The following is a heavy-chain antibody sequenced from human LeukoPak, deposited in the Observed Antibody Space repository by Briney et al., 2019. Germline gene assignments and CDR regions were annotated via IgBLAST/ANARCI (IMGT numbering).Heavy chain of an antibody. V-gene: IGHV4-39*07. Sequence: PSETLSLTCTVSGGSISSSSYYWGWIRQPPGKGLEWIGEINHSGSTNYNPSLKSRVTISVDTSKNQFSLKLSSVTAADTAVYYCARGPRSTRPHQYSRNWFDPWGQGTLVTVSS. CDR1: GGSISSSSYY. J-gene: IGHJ5*02. D-gene: IGHD2-15*01. CDR2: INHSGST. CDR3: ARGPRSTRPHQYSRNWFDP.